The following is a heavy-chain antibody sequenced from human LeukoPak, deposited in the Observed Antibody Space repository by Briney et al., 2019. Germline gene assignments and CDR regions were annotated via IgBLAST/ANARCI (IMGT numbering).Heavy chain of an antibody. V-gene: IGHV3-30-3*01. J-gene: IGHJ1*01. CDR1: GFTFRSYA. CDR2: ISYDGSNK. D-gene: IGHD6-13*01. CDR3: ARKDSSSWYFQH. Sequence: GGSLRLSCAASGFTFRSYAMHWVRQAPGKGLEWVAVISYDGSNKYYADSVKGRFTISRDNSKNTLYLQMNSLRAEDTAVYYCARKDSSSWYFQHWGQGTLVTVSS.